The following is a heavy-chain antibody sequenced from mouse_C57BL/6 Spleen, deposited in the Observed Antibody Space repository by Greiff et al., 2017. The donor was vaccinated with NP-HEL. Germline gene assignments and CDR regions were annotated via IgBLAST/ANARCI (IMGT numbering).Heavy chain of an antibody. CDR1: GFNIKDYY. CDR2: IDPEDGET. CDR3: ARGLDYGSSYSYWYFDV. J-gene: IGHJ1*03. Sequence: EVKLMESGAELVKPGASVQLSCTASGFNIKDYYMHWVKQRTEQGLEWIGRIDPEDGETKYAPKFQGKATITADTSSNTAYLQPSSLTSEDTAVYYCARGLDYGSSYSYWYFDVWGTGTTVTVSS. D-gene: IGHD1-1*01. V-gene: IGHV14-2*01.